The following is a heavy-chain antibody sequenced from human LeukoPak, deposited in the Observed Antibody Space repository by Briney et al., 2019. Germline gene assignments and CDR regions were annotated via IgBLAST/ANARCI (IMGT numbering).Heavy chain of an antibody. V-gene: IGHV3-7*01. D-gene: IGHD2-15*01. CDR2: IKQDGTEK. Sequence: GGSLRLSCAASGFTFSNFWMIWVRQAPGMGLEWVANIKQDGTEKHFVDSVEGRFTISRDNAKNSLYLQMNSLRVEDTAMYYCASGWGPMVVSYWGQGTLVTVSS. CDR3: ASGWGPMVVSY. CDR1: GFTFSNFW. J-gene: IGHJ4*02.